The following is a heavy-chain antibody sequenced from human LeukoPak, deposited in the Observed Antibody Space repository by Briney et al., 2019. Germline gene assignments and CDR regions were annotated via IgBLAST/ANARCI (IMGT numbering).Heavy chain of an antibody. CDR1: GYTFTNYA. V-gene: IGHV1-18*01. J-gene: IGHJ3*02. CDR3: ARESDAYDI. Sequence: ASVEVSCKASGYTFTNYAITWVRQAPGQGLEWMGWISAYNGNTNYAQKLQGRVTMTTDTSTSIAYMELRSLRSDDTAVYYCARESDAYDIWGQGTMVSVSS. CDR2: ISAYNGNT.